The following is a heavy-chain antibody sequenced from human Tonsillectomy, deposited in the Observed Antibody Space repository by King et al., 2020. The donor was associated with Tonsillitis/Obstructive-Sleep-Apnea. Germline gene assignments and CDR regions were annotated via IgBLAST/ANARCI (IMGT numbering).Heavy chain of an antibody. J-gene: IGHJ2*01. Sequence: VQLVESGGGLVQPGGSLRLSCVASGFTFSNYAMHWVRQAPGKGLEYVSAISSSGHSTYYVNSVQGRFTISRDNSKNTLYLQMGSLRAEDRAIYYCGRSESSPDWHVDLWGRGTLVTVSS. CDR1: GFTFSNYA. D-gene: IGHD3/OR15-3a*01. CDR3: GRSESSPDWHVDL. V-gene: IGHV3-64*01. CDR2: ISSSGHST.